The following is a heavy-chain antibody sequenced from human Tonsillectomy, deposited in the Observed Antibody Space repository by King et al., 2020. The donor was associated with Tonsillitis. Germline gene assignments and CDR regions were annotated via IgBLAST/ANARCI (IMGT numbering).Heavy chain of an antibody. V-gene: IGHV5-51*01. CDR3: ARHRRIYGSSQGEAFDI. CDR2: IYPGDSDT. J-gene: IGHJ3*02. Sequence: VQLVESGAEVKKPGESLKISCRGSGYSFTYFWIGWVRQMPGKGLEWMGIIYPGDSDTTYSPSFQGQVTISADKSITTAYLQWSSLKASDTAMYYCARHRRIYGSSQGEAFDIWGQGTMVTVSS. CDR1: GYSFTYFW. D-gene: IGHD6-13*01.